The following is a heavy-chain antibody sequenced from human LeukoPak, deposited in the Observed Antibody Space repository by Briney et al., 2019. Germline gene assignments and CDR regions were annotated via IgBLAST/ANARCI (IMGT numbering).Heavy chain of an antibody. D-gene: IGHD1-7*01. CDR1: GISLTTYY. J-gene: IGHJ6*02. CDR2: VHHTGSA. CDR3: ARDSWDYIAMDV. V-gene: IGHV4-59*01. Sequence: SETLSLTCTVSGISLTTYYWSWVRQLPGKGLEWIGYVHHTGSADYNPSLKSRVSISLDMSKSQFSLMLTSATAADTAIYYCARDSWDYIAMDVWGPGTTVTVSS.